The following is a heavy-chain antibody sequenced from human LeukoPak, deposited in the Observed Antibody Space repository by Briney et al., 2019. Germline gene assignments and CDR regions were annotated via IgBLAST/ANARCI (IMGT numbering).Heavy chain of an antibody. CDR1: GFTFSSYA. D-gene: IGHD3-22*01. Sequence: GGSLRLSCAASGFTFSSYAVSWVRQAPGKGLEWVSAITGSGGSTYYADSVKGRFTISRDNAKNTLFLQMNSLRAEDTAVYYCAKSYDSSGYYQYWGQGTLVTVSS. V-gene: IGHV3-23*01. CDR2: ITGSGGST. J-gene: IGHJ4*02. CDR3: AKSYDSSGYYQY.